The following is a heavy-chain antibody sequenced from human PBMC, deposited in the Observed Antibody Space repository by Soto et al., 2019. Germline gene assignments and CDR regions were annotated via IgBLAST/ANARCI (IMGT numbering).Heavy chain of an antibody. J-gene: IGHJ4*02. V-gene: IGHV1-69*02. CDR1: GGTFSSYT. CDR2: IIPILGIA. CDR3: ARVPSVKVGATTDYFDY. D-gene: IGHD1-26*01. Sequence: QVQLVQSGAEVKKPGSSVKVSCKASGGTFSSYTISWVRQAPGQGLEWMGRIIPILGIANYAQKFQGRVTITADKSTSTAYMELSSLRSEDTAVYYCARVPSVKVGATTDYFDYWGQGTLVTVSS.